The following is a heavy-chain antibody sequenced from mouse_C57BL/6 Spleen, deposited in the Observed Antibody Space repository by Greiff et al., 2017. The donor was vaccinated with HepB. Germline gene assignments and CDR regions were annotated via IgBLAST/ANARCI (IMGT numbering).Heavy chain of an antibody. CDR2: ISSGSSTI. V-gene: IGHV5-17*01. Sequence: EVKLMESGGGLVKPGGSLKLSCAASGFTFSDYGMHWVRQAPEKGLEWVAYISSGSSTIYYADTVKGRFTISRDNAKNTLFLQMTSLRSDDTAMYYCARPRRDYAMDYWGQGTSVTVSS. J-gene: IGHJ4*01. CDR1: GFTFSDYG. CDR3: ARPRRDYAMDY.